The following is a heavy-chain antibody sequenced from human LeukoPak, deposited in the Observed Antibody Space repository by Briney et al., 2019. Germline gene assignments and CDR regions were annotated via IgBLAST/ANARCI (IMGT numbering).Heavy chain of an antibody. CDR3: ARAMISGSEH. CDR2: ITNSGKDT. V-gene: IGHV3-23*01. J-gene: IGHJ4*02. Sequence: PGGSLRLSCAASGFTFVSYAMSWVRQAPGKGLEWVSAITNSGKDTYYADSVKGRFTISRDNAKNTVYLQMNSLRVEDTAVYYCARAMISGSEHWGQGALVTVSS. CDR1: GFTFVSYA. D-gene: IGHD3-22*01.